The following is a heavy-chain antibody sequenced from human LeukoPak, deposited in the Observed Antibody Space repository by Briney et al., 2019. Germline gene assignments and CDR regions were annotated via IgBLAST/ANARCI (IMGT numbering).Heavy chain of an antibody. J-gene: IGHJ4*02. Sequence: ASVKVSCKASGYTFTGYYMHWVRQAPGQGLEWMGWINPNSGGTNYAQKFQGRVTMTRDTSISTAYMELSRLRSDDTAVYYCATPRPYSGSYQPFDYWGQGTLVTVSS. CDR3: ATPRPYSGSYQPFDY. D-gene: IGHD1-26*01. CDR1: GYTFTGYY. V-gene: IGHV1-2*02. CDR2: INPNSGGT.